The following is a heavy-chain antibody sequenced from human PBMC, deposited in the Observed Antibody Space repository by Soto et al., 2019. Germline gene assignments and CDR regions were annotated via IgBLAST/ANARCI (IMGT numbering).Heavy chain of an antibody. J-gene: IGHJ1*01. CDR1: GWTFSSFG. CDR3: AREASGYDF. Sequence: SVKVSCKASGWTFSSFGISWVRQAPGQGLEWMGGIIPVFGRPNYAQRFRGRLTITADESTNTSYMELIDLTSEDTAVYYCAREASGYDFWGQGTRVTVSS. CDR2: IIPVFGRP. V-gene: IGHV1-69*13. D-gene: IGHD5-12*01.